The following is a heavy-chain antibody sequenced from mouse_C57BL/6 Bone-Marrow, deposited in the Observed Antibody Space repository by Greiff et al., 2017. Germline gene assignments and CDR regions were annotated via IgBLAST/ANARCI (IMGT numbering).Heavy chain of an antibody. CDR2: ISSGGDYI. Sequence: EVMLVESGEGLVKPGGSLKLSCAASGFTFSSYAMSWVRQTPEKRLEWVAYISSGGDYIYYADTVKGRFTISRDNARNTLYLQMSSLKSEDTAMYYCTREAYYSNLYWYFDVWGTGTAVTVSS. CDR3: TREAYYSNLYWYFDV. J-gene: IGHJ1*03. CDR1: GFTFSSYA. V-gene: IGHV5-9-1*02. D-gene: IGHD2-5*01.